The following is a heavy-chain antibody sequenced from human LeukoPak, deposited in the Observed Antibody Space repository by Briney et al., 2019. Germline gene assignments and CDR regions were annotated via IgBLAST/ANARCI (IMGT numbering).Heavy chain of an antibody. Sequence: GGSLRLSCAASGFTFSSYAMHWVRQAPGKGLEWVAVISYDGSNKYYADSVKGRFTISRDNSKNTLYLQMNSLRAEDTAVYYCARRNDSNAPWGQGTLVTVSS. CDR1: GFTFSSYA. D-gene: IGHD2-15*01. V-gene: IGHV3-30*04. J-gene: IGHJ5*02. CDR3: ARRNDSNAP. CDR2: ISYDGSNK.